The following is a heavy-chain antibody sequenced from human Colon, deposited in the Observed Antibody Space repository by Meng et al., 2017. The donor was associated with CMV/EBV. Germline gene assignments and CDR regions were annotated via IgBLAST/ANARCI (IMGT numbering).Heavy chain of an antibody. J-gene: IGHJ6*02. V-gene: IGHV3-21*01. CDR3: ARGGQLGPYYHYGMDV. CDR1: GFTFSSYS. CDR2: ISSSSSYI. D-gene: IGHD6-6*01. Sequence: GGSLRLSCAASGFTFSSYSMNWVRQAPGKGLEWVSSISSSSSYIYYADSVKGRFTISRDNAKNSLYLQMNSLRAEDTAVYYCARGGQLGPYYHYGMDVWGQGTTVTVSS.